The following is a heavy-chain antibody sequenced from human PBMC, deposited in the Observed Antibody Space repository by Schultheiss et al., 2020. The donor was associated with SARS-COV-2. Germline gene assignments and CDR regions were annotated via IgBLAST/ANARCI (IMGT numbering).Heavy chain of an antibody. CDR1: GGSFSGYY. D-gene: IGHD3-16*01. V-gene: IGHV4-34*01. J-gene: IGHJ4*02. CDR3: ARELGLRNDY. CDR2: INHSGST. Sequence: GSLRLSCAVYGGSFSGYYWSWIRQPPGKGLEWIGEINHSGSTNYNPSLKSRVTISVDTSKNQFSLKLSSVTAADTAVYYCARELGLRNDYWGQGTLVTVSS.